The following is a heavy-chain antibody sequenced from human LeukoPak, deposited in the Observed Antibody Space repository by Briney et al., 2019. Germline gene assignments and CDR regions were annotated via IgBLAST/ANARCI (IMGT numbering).Heavy chain of an antibody. V-gene: IGHV1-46*01. D-gene: IGHD1-1*01. CDR1: GYTFTSYY. J-gene: IGHJ4*02. CDR3: ARDQSIDDRAFDY. Sequence: ASVKVSCKASGYTFTSYYMHWVRQAPGQGREWMGIINPSGGSTSYAQKFQGRVTMTRDMSTSTVYMELSSLGSEDTAVYYCARDQSIDDRAFDYWGQGTLVTVSS. CDR2: INPSGGST.